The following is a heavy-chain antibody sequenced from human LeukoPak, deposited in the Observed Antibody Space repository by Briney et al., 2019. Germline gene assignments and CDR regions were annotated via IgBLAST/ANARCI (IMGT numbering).Heavy chain of an antibody. J-gene: IGHJ6*04. D-gene: IGHD6-13*01. V-gene: IGHV3-53*01. CDR2: IYSGGST. CDR1: GFTVSSNY. CDR3: ARLAAAAYYYYYGMDV. Sequence: GGSLRLSCAASGFTVSSNYMSWVRQAPGKGLEWVSDIYSGGSTYYADSVKGRFTISRDNSKNTLYLQMNSLRAEDTAVYYCARLAAAAYYYYYGMDVWGKGTTVTVSS.